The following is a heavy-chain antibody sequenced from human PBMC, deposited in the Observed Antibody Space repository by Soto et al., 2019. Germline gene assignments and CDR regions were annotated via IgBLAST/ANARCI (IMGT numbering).Heavy chain of an antibody. V-gene: IGHV1-18*04. CDR1: GYTFTIYG. CDR2: ISGYNGNT. J-gene: IGHJ4*02. CDR3: ARVAYYDSSGYYGY. D-gene: IGHD3-22*01. Sequence: QVQLVQSGAEVKKPGASVKVSCKASGYTFTIYGISWVRQAPGQGLARMGWISGYNGNTHYAQKLQDRVTLTTDASTVSVSVGLRSPRSYDTADDYCARVAYYDSSGYYGYWGQGTLITVSS.